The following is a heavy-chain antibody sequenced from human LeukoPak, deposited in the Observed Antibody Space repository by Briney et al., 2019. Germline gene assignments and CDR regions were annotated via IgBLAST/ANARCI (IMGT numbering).Heavy chain of an antibody. CDR2: IYSGGST. V-gene: IGHV3-66*02. CDR3: AREVASSGYPDY. D-gene: IGHD3-22*01. Sequence: GGSLRLSCAASGFTFSSYAMSWVRQAPGKGLEWVSVIYSGGSTYYADSVKGRFTISRDNSKNTLYLQMNSLRAEDTAVYYCAREVASSGYPDYWGQGTLVTVSS. J-gene: IGHJ4*02. CDR1: GFTFSSYA.